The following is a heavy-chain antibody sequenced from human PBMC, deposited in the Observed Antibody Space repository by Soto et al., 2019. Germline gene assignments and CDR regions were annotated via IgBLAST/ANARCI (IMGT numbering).Heavy chain of an antibody. V-gene: IGHV3-15*07. CDR1: GFTFSNAW. CDR3: TTDPTLLRFLRNDAFDI. D-gene: IGHD3-3*01. J-gene: IGHJ3*02. Sequence: EVQLVESGGGLVKPGGSLRLSCAASGFTFSNAWMNWVRQAPGKGLEWVGRIKSKTDGGTTDYAAPVKGRFTISRDDSKNTLYLQMNSLKTEDTAVYYCTTDPTLLRFLRNDAFDIWGQGTMVTVSS. CDR2: IKSKTDGGTT.